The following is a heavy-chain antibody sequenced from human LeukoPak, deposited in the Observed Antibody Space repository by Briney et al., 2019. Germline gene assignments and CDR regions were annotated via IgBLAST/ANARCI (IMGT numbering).Heavy chain of an antibody. CDR1: GFTVGSDY. CDR2: IYSGGST. J-gene: IGHJ4*02. D-gene: IGHD6-19*01. V-gene: IGHV3-66*01. Sequence: GGSLRLSCAASGFTVGSDYMSWVRQAPGKGLEWVSVIYSGGSTYYADSVKGRFTISRDNSKNTLYLQMNSLRAEDTAVYYCAKDKGSPVGYWGQGTLVTVSS. CDR3: AKDKGSPVGY.